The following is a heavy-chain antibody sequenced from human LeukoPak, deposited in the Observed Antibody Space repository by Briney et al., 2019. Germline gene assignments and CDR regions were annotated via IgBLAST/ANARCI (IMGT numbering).Heavy chain of an antibody. D-gene: IGHD3-16*01. CDR3: ASGWVPFFDY. V-gene: IGHV3-53*04. CDR1: GFTNSSNY. Sequence: PGGSLRLSCAASGFTNSSNYMSWVRQAAGKGLEWVSVIYSGGSTYYADSVKGRFTISRHNSKNTLYLQMNSLRAEDTAVYYCASGWVPFFDYWGQGTLVTVSS. CDR2: IYSGGST. J-gene: IGHJ4*02.